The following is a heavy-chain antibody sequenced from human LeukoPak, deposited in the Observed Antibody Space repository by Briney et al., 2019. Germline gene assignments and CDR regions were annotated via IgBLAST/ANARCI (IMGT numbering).Heavy chain of an antibody. CDR1: GLTFSTYS. V-gene: IGHV3-48*01. Sequence: QAGGSLRLSCGASGLTFSTYSMNWVRQAPGKGLEWVSYISSDSGTIYYADSVKGRFTISRDNAKKSLYLQMNSLRAEDTAVYYCARAAQPGFDPWGQGTLVTVSS. J-gene: IGHJ5*02. D-gene: IGHD1-14*01. CDR3: ARAAQPGFDP. CDR2: ISSDSGTI.